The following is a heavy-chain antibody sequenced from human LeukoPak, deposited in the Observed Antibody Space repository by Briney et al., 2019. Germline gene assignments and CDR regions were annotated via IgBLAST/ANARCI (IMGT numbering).Heavy chain of an antibody. V-gene: IGHV1-2*02. CDR3: ARVRITMIVGWFDP. D-gene: IGHD3-22*01. J-gene: IGHJ5*02. CDR2: INPNSGGT. Sequence: EASVKVSCKASGYTFTGYYMHWVRQAPGQGLEWMGWINPNSGGTNYAQKFQGRVTMTRDTSISTAYMELSRLRSDDTAVYYCARVRITMIVGWFDPWGQGTLVTVSS. CDR1: GYTFTGYY.